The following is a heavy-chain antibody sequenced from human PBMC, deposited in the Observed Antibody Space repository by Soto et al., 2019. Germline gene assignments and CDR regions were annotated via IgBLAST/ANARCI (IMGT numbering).Heavy chain of an antibody. V-gene: IGHV3-23*01. Sequence: GGSLRLSCVASGFTFDDYAMSWVRQAPGKGLQWVSTISGGGGNTYYAGSVEGRFTISRDNSKSTVYLEINSLRAEDTAVYYCAKEIFAAAYAATSAFDLWGQGTLVTVSS. D-gene: IGHD2-8*01. J-gene: IGHJ4*02. CDR2: ISGGGGNT. CDR3: AKEIFAAAYAATSAFDL. CDR1: GFTFDDYA.